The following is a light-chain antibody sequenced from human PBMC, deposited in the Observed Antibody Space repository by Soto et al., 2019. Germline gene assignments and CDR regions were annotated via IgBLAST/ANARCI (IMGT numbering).Light chain of an antibody. V-gene: IGKV1-5*03. CDR1: QSISSW. CDR3: QQYTSYGLT. CDR2: KAS. Sequence: DILMTQSPSTLSASVGDRVTITFRASQSISSWLAWYQQQPGKAPKLLIYKASSLESGVPSRFSGSGSGTEFTLTISSLQPDDFATYYCQQYTSYGLTFGGGTKVEIK. J-gene: IGKJ4*01.